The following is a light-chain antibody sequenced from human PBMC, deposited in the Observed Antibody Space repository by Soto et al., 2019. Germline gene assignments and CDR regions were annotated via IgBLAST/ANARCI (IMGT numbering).Light chain of an antibody. CDR3: LHHGTYPWT. J-gene: IGKJ1*01. V-gene: IGKV1-17*01. CDR1: QDVGSA. Sequence: DIQMTQSPSSLSASVGDRVIITCRASQDVGSALGWYQQKPGRAPKRLIYGVSSLQSGVPSRFSGSGSGTEFTLTISSLLPEDFATYYCLHHGTYPWTFGHGTKVEIK. CDR2: GVS.